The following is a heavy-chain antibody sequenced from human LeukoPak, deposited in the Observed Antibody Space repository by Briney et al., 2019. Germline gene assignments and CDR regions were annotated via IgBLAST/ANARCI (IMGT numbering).Heavy chain of an antibody. V-gene: IGHV4-59*08. CDR2: VSHDGTT. CDR3: ARLDCYDVVGCYNH. J-gene: IGHJ5*02. Sequence: SETLSLTCSVSGDSVTAYYWNWIRQATGKGLEWIGYVSHDGTTNYTPSLRSRVVMSVDTANNTISLSLASVTAADPGVYYCARLDCYDVVGCYNHWGRGTPVTVS. CDR1: GDSVTAYY. D-gene: IGHD3/OR15-3a*01.